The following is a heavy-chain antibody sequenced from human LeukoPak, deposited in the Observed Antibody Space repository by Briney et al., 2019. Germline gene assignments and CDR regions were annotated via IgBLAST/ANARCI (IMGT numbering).Heavy chain of an antibody. Sequence: QAGGSLRLSCAASGFTFSTYNMNWVRQAPGKGPEWVSYISPSSTTIYYADSVKGRFTISRDNAKNSLYLQMNSLREEDTAVYYCARGAGIWGQGTMVTVSS. J-gene: IGHJ3*02. V-gene: IGHV3-48*02. CDR3: ARGAGI. CDR2: ISPSSTTI. CDR1: GFTFSTYN.